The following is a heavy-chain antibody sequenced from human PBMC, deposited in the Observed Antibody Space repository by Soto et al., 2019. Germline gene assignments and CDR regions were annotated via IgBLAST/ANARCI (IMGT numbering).Heavy chain of an antibody. V-gene: IGHV4-61*01. CDR3: ARGVGFGYYYYHMDL. CDR2: IYYSGSA. J-gene: IGHJ6*02. Sequence: SETLSLTCTVSGDSVTSVSDYWSWVRQPPGKGLEWIGYIYYSGSADYNPSLGSRVTISIDTSKNQFPLKLTSVTAADTAVYYCARGVGFGYYYYHMDLWGQGTTVTVSS. CDR1: GDSVTSVSDY. D-gene: IGHD3-10*01.